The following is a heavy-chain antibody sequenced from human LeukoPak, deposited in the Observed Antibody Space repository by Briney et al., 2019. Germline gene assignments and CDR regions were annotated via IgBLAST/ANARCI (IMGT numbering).Heavy chain of an antibody. CDR3: ARRAGAYSHPYDY. D-gene: IGHD4/OR15-4a*01. CDR1: GGSITTSAW. CDR2: IYHSGTT. Sequence: SETLSLTCAVSGGSITTSAWWSWVRQPPGKGLEWIGEIYHSGTTNYNPSLKSRVTILVDKSKNRFSLKLTSVTAADTAVYYCARRAGAYSHPYDYWGQGTLVTVSS. V-gene: IGHV4-4*02. J-gene: IGHJ4*02.